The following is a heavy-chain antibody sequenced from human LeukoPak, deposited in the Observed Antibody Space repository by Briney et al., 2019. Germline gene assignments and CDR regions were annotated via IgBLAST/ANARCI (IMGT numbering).Heavy chain of an antibody. D-gene: IGHD3-22*01. CDR1: GFTFDDYA. CDR3: AKGSHYYDSSGFDY. V-gene: IGHV3-9*01. CDR2: ISWNSGSI. Sequence: GGSLRLSCAASGFTFDDYAMHWVRQAPGKGLEWVSGISWNSGSIGYADSVKGRFTISRDNAKNSLYLQMNSLRAEDTALYYCAKGSHYYDSSGFDYWGQGTLVTVSS. J-gene: IGHJ4*02.